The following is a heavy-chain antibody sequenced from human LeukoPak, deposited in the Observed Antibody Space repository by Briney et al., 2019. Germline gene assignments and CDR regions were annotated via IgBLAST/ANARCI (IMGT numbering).Heavy chain of an antibody. V-gene: IGHV3-74*01. J-gene: IGHJ5*02. Sequence: GGSLRLSCAASGFTFSTDWMHWVRQTPGRGLVWVSRINGDGSSTSHADSVRGRFTISRDNAKNTVYLQMNSLRAEDTAVYYCASGWYGSGSPAYNCFDPWGQGTLVTASS. CDR1: GFTFSTDW. CDR2: INGDGSST. D-gene: IGHD3-10*01. CDR3: ASGWYGSGSPAYNCFDP.